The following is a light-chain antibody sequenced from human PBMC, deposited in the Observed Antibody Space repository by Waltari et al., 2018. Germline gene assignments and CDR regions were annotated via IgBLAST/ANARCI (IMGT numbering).Light chain of an antibody. J-gene: IGKJ1*01. CDR3: MQGTHRPWT. Sequence: DVWMTQFSPLPFLHPGPPAPNPLRSSPSLVSRDGNTYFNWFQQRPGQSPRRLLYKVSNRDSGVPDRFSGSGSGTDFTLRISRVEAEDVGVYYCMQGTHRPWTFGQGTKVEIK. V-gene: IGKV2-30*01. CDR2: KVS. CDR1: PSLVSRDGNTY.